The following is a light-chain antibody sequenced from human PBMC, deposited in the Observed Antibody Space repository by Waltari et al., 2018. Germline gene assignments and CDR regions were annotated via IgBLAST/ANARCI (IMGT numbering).Light chain of an antibody. J-gene: IGKJ5*01. V-gene: IGKV3-15*01. Sequence: EVVLTQSPDTLSVSPVDSATLSCRASQSVGINLAWYQQKPGQAPRLLMYSISKRATGVPARFSGSGSGTQFTLTIGSLQSEDFAVYFCQHYNNWPLIAFGQGTRLESK. CDR3: QHYNNWPLIA. CDR1: QSVGIN. CDR2: SIS.